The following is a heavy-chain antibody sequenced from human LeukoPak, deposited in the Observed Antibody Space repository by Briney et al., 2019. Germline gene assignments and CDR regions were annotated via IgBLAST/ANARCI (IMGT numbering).Heavy chain of an antibody. CDR2: ISSSGSTI. Sequence: GGSLRLSCAASGFTFSDYYMSWIRQAPGKGRGGVSYISSSGSTIYYADSVKGRFTISRDNAKNSLYLQMNSLRAEDTAVYYCARDGCSSTSCYLPGAFDPWGQGTLVTVSS. CDR1: GFTFSDYY. D-gene: IGHD2-2*01. J-gene: IGHJ5*02. V-gene: IGHV3-11*01. CDR3: ARDGCSSTSCYLPGAFDP.